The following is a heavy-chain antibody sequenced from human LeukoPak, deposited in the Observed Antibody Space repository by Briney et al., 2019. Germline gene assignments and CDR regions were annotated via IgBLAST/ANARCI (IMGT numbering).Heavy chain of an antibody. CDR2: ISGSGGST. D-gene: IGHD3-22*01. V-gene: IGHV3-23*01. CDR3: AKSPKIVVVNYDY. Sequence: GGSLRLSCTASGFTFSSYAMSWVRQAPGKGLEWVSAISGSGGSTYYADSVKGRFTISRDNSKNTLYLQMNSLRAEDTAVYYCAKSPKIVVVNYDYWGQGTLVTVSS. J-gene: IGHJ4*02. CDR1: GFTFSSYA.